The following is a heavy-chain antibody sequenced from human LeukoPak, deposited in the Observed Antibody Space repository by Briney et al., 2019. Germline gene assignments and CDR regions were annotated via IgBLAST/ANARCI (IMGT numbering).Heavy chain of an antibody. Sequence: SETLSLTCTVSGCSISSGSYYWSWIRQPAGKGLEWIGRIYTSGSTNYNPSLKSRVTMSVDTSKNQFSLKLSSMTAADTAVYYCASHDYGDYSGLDVWGKGTTVTVSS. CDR1: GCSISSGSYY. V-gene: IGHV4-61*02. D-gene: IGHD4-17*01. CDR2: IYTSGST. CDR3: ASHDYGDYSGLDV. J-gene: IGHJ6*04.